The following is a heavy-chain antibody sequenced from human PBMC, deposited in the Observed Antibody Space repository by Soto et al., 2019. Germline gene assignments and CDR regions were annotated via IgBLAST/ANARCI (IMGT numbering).Heavy chain of an antibody. Sequence: SETLSLTCAVYGGSFSGYYWSWIRQPPGKGLEWIGEINHSGSTNYNPSLKSRVTISVDTSKNQFSLKLSSVTAADTAVYYCARGRSNWNYSPVGSDYWGQGTLVTVSS. V-gene: IGHV4-34*01. J-gene: IGHJ4*02. CDR3: ARGRSNWNYSPVGSDY. D-gene: IGHD1-7*01. CDR2: INHSGST. CDR1: GGSFSGYY.